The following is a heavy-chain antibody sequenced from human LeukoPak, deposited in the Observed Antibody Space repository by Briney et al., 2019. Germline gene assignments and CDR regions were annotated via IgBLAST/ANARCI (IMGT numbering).Heavy chain of an antibody. CDR3: ARAFQSLGGLSLPDY. Sequence: ASVKVSCKASGYSFTNYAMNWVRQAPGQGLEWMGWIHPSTGNPAYAQGFTGRFVFSLDTSVSTTYLQISSLKAEDAAVYFCARAFQSLGGLSLPDYWGQGTLVTVSS. CDR2: IHPSTGNP. D-gene: IGHD3-16*02. J-gene: IGHJ4*02. V-gene: IGHV7-4-1*02. CDR1: GYSFTNYA.